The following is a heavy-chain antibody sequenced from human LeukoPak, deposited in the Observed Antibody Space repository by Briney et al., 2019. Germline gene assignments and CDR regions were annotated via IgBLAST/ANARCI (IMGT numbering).Heavy chain of an antibody. CDR1: GFTFSDYY. CDR3: ARDAQPGSHWGQFDY. D-gene: IGHD1-14*01. J-gene: IGHJ4*02. CDR2: ISSSGRNI. Sequence: PGGSLRLSCAASGFTFSDYYMSWIRQAPGKGLEWLSYISSSGRNIYYADSVKGRFTISRDNAKNSLYLQVNSLRAEDTAVYYCARDAQPGSHWGQFDYWGQGTLVTVSS. V-gene: IGHV3-11*04.